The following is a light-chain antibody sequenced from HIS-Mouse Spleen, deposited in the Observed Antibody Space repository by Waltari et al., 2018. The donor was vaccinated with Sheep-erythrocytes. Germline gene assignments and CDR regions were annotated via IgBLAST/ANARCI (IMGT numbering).Light chain of an antibody. J-gene: IGLJ3*02. CDR1: SSAVGRYNL. Sequence: QSALTQPASVSGSPGQSITISCTGTSSAVGRYNLCSWYQQHPGKAPKLMIYEGRNRPSGVSNRFSGSKSGNTASLTISGLQAEDEADYYCCSYAGSSTPWVFGGGTKLTVL. V-gene: IGLV2-23*01. CDR2: EGR. CDR3: CSYAGSSTPWV.